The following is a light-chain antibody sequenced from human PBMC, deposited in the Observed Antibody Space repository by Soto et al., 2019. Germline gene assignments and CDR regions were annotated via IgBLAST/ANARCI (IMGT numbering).Light chain of an antibody. CDR2: EVN. Sequence: QSVLNQPASVSGSPGQSITISCTGTSSDVGTYNLVSWYQQHPGKAPKLMIYEVNKRPSGISNRFSGSKSGNTASLTISGLQADDEADYYCCSYAGFSTFVFASGTKAPS. V-gene: IGLV2-23*02. CDR3: CSYAGFSTFV. CDR1: SSDVGTYNL. J-gene: IGLJ1*01.